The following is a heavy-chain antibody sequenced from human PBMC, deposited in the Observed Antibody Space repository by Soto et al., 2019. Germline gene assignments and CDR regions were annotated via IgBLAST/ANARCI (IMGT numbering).Heavy chain of an antibody. V-gene: IGHV4-4*02. Sequence: SETLSLTCADSGGSISSSNWWSWVRQPPGKGLEWIGEIYHSGSTNYNPSLKSRVTISVDKSKNQFSLKLSSVTAADTAVYYCARTYCSSTSCYGMDVWGQGTTVTVSS. CDR3: ARTYCSSTSCYGMDV. CDR2: IYHSGST. CDR1: GGSISSSNW. J-gene: IGHJ6*02. D-gene: IGHD2-2*01.